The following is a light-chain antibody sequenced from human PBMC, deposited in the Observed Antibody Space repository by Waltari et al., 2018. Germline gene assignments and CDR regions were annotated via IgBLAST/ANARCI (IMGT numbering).Light chain of an antibody. CDR2: DDI. Sequence: QSALTQPASVSGSPGRSITISCIGGGSFVSWYQQHPGKAPKLMIYDDIRRSSGVSNRFSASKSDNTASLTISGLQADDEAVYYCSSFVGGTTYLLIGGGTRLTVL. CDR1: GSF. CDR3: SSFVGGTTYLL. V-gene: IGLV2-23*01. J-gene: IGLJ2*01.